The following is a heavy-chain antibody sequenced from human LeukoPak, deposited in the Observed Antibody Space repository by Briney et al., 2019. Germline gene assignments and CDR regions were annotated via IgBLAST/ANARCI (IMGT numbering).Heavy chain of an antibody. CDR3: ARGGAAAGGDMDV. Sequence: SETLSLTCTVSGGSISSYYWSWIRQPPGKGLEWIGYIYYSGSTNYNPSLKSRVTISVDTSKNQFSLKLSSVTAADTAVYYCARGGAAAGGDMDVWGKGTTVTVSS. J-gene: IGHJ6*03. CDR1: GGSISSYY. D-gene: IGHD6-13*01. V-gene: IGHV4-59*01. CDR2: IYYSGST.